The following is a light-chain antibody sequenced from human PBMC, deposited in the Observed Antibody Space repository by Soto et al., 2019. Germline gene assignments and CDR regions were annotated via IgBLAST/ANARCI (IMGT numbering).Light chain of an antibody. CDR3: QESHSTSWT. J-gene: IGKJ1*01. V-gene: IGKV1-39*01. CDR2: AAS. CDR1: QSIRRY. Sequence: DMQMTQSPSSLSASVGDRVTITCRASQSIRRYLNWYQQKPGKAPNLLIYAASSLQSGVPSRFSGSGSGTDFTLTISSLQPEDFAMYYCQESHSTSWTFGQGTKVEIK.